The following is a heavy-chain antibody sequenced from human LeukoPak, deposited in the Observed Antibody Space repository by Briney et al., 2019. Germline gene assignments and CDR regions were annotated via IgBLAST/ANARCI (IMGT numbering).Heavy chain of an antibody. CDR3: ARVTGAAAGLYFDY. D-gene: IGHD6-13*01. Sequence: SVKVSCKASGGTFSSYAISWVRQAPGQGLEWRGGIIPIFGTANYAQKFQGRVTITTDESTSTAYMELSSLRSEDTAVYYCARVTGAAAGLYFDYWGQGTLVTVSS. CDR2: IIPIFGTA. J-gene: IGHJ4*02. CDR1: GGTFSSYA. V-gene: IGHV1-69*05.